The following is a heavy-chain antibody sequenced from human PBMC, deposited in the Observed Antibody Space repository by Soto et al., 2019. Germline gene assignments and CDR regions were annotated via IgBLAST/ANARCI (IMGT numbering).Heavy chain of an antibody. Sequence: EVHLVESGGRLVQPGGSLRLSCAASGFRFSDYSMNWVRQAPGRGLEWVSYISSSSFTIHYADSVEGRFAISRDNAKNSLYLQMTRLRVEDTAVYYCARHYNDFWSGHFYYWGQGALVTVSS. D-gene: IGHD3-3*01. V-gene: IGHV3-48*01. CDR1: GFRFSDYS. CDR3: ARHYNDFWSGHFYY. J-gene: IGHJ4*02. CDR2: ISSSSFTI.